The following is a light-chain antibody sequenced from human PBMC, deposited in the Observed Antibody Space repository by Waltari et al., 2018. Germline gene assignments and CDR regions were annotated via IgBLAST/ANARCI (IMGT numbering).Light chain of an antibody. J-gene: IGKJ1*01. CDR3: MQARQTPWT. CDR2: LVS. CDR1: QSLLHSSGNTF. Sequence: DIVMTQSPLPLSVTPGEPASLSCTSSQSLLHSSGNTFLDWYLQKPGQSPQLLIYLVSNRAPGVPDRFSGSGSGTDFTLKISRVEAEDVGVYFCMQARQTPWTFGQGTKVEIK. V-gene: IGKV2-28*01.